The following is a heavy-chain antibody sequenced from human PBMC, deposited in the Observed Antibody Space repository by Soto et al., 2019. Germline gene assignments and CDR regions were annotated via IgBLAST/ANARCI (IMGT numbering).Heavy chain of an antibody. Sequence: QVQLLQSGSEVKKPGSSVKVSCRASGGSLSSYPVTWVRQAPGQGLEWMGRIIPIVGLTNYAQKFQGRFTITADKSTSIAYMELSSLRSDDTAVYYCARPTCGHDAGGNYMDVWGKGTTVIVSS. CDR3: ARPTCGHDAGGNYMDV. CDR2: IIPIVGLT. CDR1: GGSLSSYP. D-gene: IGHD1-26*01. J-gene: IGHJ6*03. V-gene: IGHV1-69*02.